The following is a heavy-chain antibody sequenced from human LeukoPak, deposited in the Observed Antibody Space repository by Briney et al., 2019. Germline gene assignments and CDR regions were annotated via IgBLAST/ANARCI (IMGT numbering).Heavy chain of an antibody. CDR2: ISYDGSNK. CDR3: AKDQYYDSSGYYGVSYSDY. V-gene: IGHV3-30*18. CDR1: GFTFSSYG. J-gene: IGHJ4*02. Sequence: PGRSLRLSCAASGFTFSSYGMHWVRQAPGKGLEWVAVISYDGSNKYYADSVKGRFTISRDNSKNTLYLQMNSLRAEDTAVYYCAKDQYYDSSGYYGVSYSDYWGQGTLVTVSS. D-gene: IGHD3-22*01.